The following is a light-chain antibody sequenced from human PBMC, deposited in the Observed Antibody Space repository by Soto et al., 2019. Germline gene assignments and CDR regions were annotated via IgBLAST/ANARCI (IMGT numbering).Light chain of an antibody. CDR3: QQRSNWPSLT. Sequence: SGLTKYPSTLSLSPGERPALSCISIQSVSSSYLAWYQQKPGQAPRLLISDASNRATGIPARFSGSGSETDFTLTNSSLEPEDSAVYYCQQRSNWPSLTFGGGAKVAIK. J-gene: IGKJ4*01. CDR2: DAS. V-gene: IGKV3D-20*02. CDR1: QSVSSSY.